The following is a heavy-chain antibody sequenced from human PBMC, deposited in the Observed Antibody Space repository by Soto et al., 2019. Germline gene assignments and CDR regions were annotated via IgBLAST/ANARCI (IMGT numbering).Heavy chain of an antibody. J-gene: IGHJ3*02. Sequence: GGSLRLSCAASGFTSSNYAMSWVRQAPGKGLEWVSGITYTGVSTYHADSVKGRFTISRDTSKNTLYLQMNSLRVEDTAKYYCAKTQYYDGSAKTLYYDSSAPRAFDIWGQGTMVTVSS. CDR1: GFTSSNYA. D-gene: IGHD3-22*01. V-gene: IGHV3-23*01. CDR2: ITYTGVST. CDR3: AKTQYYDGSAKTLYYDSSAPRAFDI.